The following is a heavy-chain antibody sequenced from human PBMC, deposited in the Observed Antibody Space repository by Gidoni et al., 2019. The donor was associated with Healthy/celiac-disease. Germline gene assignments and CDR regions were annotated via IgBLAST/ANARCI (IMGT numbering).Heavy chain of an antibody. D-gene: IGHD6-13*01. J-gene: IGHJ4*02. CDR3: ARDPIAAAGTKWFDY. CDR1: GFTFSSYS. V-gene: IGHV3-21*01. CDR2: ISSSSSYI. Sequence: EVQLVESGGGLVKPGGSLRLSCAASGFTFSSYSMNWVRQAPGKGLEWVSSISSSSSYIYYADSVKGRFTISRDNAKNSLYLQMNSLRAEDTAVYYCARDPIAAAGTKWFDYWGQGTLVTVSS.